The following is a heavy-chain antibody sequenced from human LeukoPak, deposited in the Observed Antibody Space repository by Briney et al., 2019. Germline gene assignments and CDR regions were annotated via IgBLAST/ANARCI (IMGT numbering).Heavy chain of an antibody. CDR1: GFTFSSYS. V-gene: IGHV3-21*01. Sequence: GGSLRLSCAASGFTFSSYSMNWVRQAPGKGLEWVSSISSSSSYIYYADSVKGRFTISRDNAKNSLYLQMNSLRAEDTAVYYCARRXXXXXTSXXXENFDYWGQGTLVTVS. J-gene: IGHJ4*02. CDR2: ISSSSSYI. D-gene: IGHD2-2*01. CDR3: ARRXXXXXTSXXXENFDY.